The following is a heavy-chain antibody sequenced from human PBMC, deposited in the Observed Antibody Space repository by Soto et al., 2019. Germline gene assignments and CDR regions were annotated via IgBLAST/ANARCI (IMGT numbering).Heavy chain of an antibody. CDR1: GDSLSSGAYS. CDR3: ARVATSDHFDY. Sequence: SETLSLTCAVSGDSLSSGAYSWSWIRQSPGRGLEWIGYIYYIGTAFYNPSLKSRVTLSVLKSKNQFSLKLTSVTAADTAVYYCARVATSDHFDYWGPGTLVTVSS. CDR2: IYYIGTA. D-gene: IGHD1-26*01. V-gene: IGHV4-30-2*06. J-gene: IGHJ4*02.